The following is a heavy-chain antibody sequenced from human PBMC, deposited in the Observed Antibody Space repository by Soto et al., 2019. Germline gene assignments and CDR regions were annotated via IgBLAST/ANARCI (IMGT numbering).Heavy chain of an antibody. CDR1: GFTFSNYG. Sequence: PGGSLRLSCAASGFTFSNYGMHWVRQAPGKGLEWVAVISSDGSNKYYADSVKGRFTISRDNSKNTLYVQMNSLRAEDTAVYYCARVRRDGPWVLDYWGQGTLVTVSS. J-gene: IGHJ4*02. D-gene: IGHD3-10*01. CDR3: ARVRRDGPWVLDY. CDR2: ISSDGSNK. V-gene: IGHV3-30*03.